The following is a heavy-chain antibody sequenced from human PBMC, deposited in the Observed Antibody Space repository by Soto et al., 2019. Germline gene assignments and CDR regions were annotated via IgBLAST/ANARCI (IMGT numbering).Heavy chain of an antibody. CDR2: VNAGNGNT. J-gene: IGHJ6*03. V-gene: IGHV1-3*01. Sequence: QVQLVQSGAEVEKPGASVKVSCKASGYSFSNYAVHWVRQAPGQRLEWMGWVNAGNGNTRYSQNFQGRVTITRDTPARTAYLELSSLRSEDTAVYYCARGHLAVVPVASWYYYMDVWGKGTTVTVSS. D-gene: IGHD2-2*01. CDR1: GYSFSNYA. CDR3: ARGHLAVVPVASWYYYMDV.